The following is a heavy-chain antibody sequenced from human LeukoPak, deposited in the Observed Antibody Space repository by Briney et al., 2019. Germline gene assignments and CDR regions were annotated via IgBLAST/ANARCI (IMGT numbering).Heavy chain of an antibody. CDR2: IYSGGST. Sequence: GGSLRLSCAASEFSVGSNYMTWVRQAPGKGLEWVSLIYSGGSTYYADSVKGRFTISRDNSKNTLYLQMNSLRAEDTAVYYCASGPSGYHNTGGQGTLVTVSS. D-gene: IGHD5-12*01. V-gene: IGHV3-66*01. CDR1: EFSVGSNY. J-gene: IGHJ4*02. CDR3: ASGPSGYHNT.